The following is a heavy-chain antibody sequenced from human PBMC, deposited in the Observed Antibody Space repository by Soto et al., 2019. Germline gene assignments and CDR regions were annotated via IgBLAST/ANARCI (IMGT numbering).Heavy chain of an antibody. CDR1: GYTFTSYD. V-gene: IGHV1-3*01. Sequence: QVQLVQYGAEVKKPGASVKVSCKDSGYTFTSYDMHWVRQAPGQRLEWMGWINAGNGNTKYSPKFQGRVTITRGTSASTAYMELSSVRSEDTTVYYCARELGGWTDYWGQGTLVSVSS. J-gene: IGHJ4*02. CDR3: ARELGGWTDY. CDR2: INAGNGNT. D-gene: IGHD6-19*01.